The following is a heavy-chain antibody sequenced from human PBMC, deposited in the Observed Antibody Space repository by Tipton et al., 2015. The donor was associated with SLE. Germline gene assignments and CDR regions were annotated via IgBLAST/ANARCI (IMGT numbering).Heavy chain of an antibody. D-gene: IGHD3-3*01. CDR3: ARGDYDFWSGYLYSFDY. J-gene: IGHJ4*02. V-gene: IGHV4-59*01. CDR2: IYYSGST. CDR1: GGSISGYY. Sequence: TLSLTCTVSGGSISGYYWSWIRQPPGKGLEWIGYIYYSGSTNYNPSLKSRVTISVDTSKNQFSLKLSSVTAADTAVYYCARGDYDFWSGYLYSFDYGGQGPWVPVSS.